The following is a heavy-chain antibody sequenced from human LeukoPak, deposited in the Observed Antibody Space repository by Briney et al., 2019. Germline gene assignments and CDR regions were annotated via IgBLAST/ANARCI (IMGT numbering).Heavy chain of an antibody. CDR3: ARVVPAANVGPVVVITHEFDY. Sequence: SETLSLTCTVSGGSISSSSYYWGWIRQPPGKGLEWIGSIYYSWSTYYNPSLKSRVTISVDTSKNQFSLKLSSVTAADTAVYYCARVVPAANVGPVVVITHEFDYWGQGTLVTVSS. J-gene: IGHJ4*02. D-gene: IGHD3-22*01. CDR2: IYYSWST. V-gene: IGHV4-39*01. CDR1: GGSISSSSYY.